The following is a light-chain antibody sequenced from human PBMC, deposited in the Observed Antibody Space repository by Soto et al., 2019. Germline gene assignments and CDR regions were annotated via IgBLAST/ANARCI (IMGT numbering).Light chain of an antibody. CDR3: QQYNKWPWT. CDR2: GAS. CDR1: QSVSSD. J-gene: IGKJ1*01. Sequence: EIVMTQSPATLPVSPGERATLSCRASQSVSSDLAWYQQKPGQAPRLFIYGASTRATGIPARFSGSGSGTEFTLTISSLQSEDFAVYYCQQYNKWPWTFGQGTKVDIK. V-gene: IGKV3-15*01.